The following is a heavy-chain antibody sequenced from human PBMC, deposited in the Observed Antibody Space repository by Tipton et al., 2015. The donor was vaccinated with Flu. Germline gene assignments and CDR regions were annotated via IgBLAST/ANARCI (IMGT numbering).Heavy chain of an antibody. V-gene: IGHV4-34*01. D-gene: IGHD5-12*01. CDR2: INDSGNT. Sequence: TLSLTCAVYGGSFSGHYWTWIRQPPGKRLEWIGEINDSGNTNYNPYLKSRVSISVDTSKNQFSLKLRSVIAADTAVYYCARGSGYTTTYFDSWGRGTLVTVSS. CDR1: GGSFSGHY. J-gene: IGHJ4*02. CDR3: ARGSGYTTTYFDS.